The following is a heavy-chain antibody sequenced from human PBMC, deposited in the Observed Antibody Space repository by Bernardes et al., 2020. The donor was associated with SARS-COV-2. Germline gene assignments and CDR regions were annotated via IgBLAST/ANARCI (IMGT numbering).Heavy chain of an antibody. J-gene: IGHJ4*02. V-gene: IGHV3-20*01. CDR2: INWNGVST. D-gene: IGHD5-18*01. CDR1: GFIFDDYG. Sequence: GGSLRLSCAASGFIFDDYGMSWVRQAPGKGLEWVSGINWNGVSTGYADSVKGRFTISRDNAKNSLYLQMNSLRAEDTALYHCARGGRGYSFVSSLDYWGQGTLVTVSS. CDR3: ARGGRGYSFVSSLDY.